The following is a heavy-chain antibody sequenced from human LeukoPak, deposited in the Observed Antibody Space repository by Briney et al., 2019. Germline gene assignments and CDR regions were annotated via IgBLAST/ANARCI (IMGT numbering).Heavy chain of an antibody. CDR3: ARLAKVADLDY. J-gene: IGHJ4*02. D-gene: IGHD6-19*01. V-gene: IGHV5-51*01. Sequence: GESLKISCKGSGYSFPTYWIAWVRQMPGKGLEWMGSIYPGDSDTRYSPPFQGQVTISADKSISTAYLQWSSLKASDTAMYYCARLAKVADLDYWGQGTLVTVSS. CDR2: IYPGDSDT. CDR1: GYSFPTYW.